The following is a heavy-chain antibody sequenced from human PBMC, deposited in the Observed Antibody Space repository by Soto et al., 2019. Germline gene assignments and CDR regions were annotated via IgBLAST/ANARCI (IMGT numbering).Heavy chain of an antibody. V-gene: IGHV3-23*01. D-gene: IGHD3-9*01. CDR1: GFSFSSHV. CDR3: TTDALYYDILTGPDY. Sequence: GGSLRLSCAASGFSFSSHVMSWVRQAPGKGLEWVSSISGSGGGTYYADSVKGRFIISRDNSKNTLDLQMNSLKTEDTAVYYCTTDALYYDILTGPDYWGQGTLVTVSS. J-gene: IGHJ4*02. CDR2: ISGSGGGT.